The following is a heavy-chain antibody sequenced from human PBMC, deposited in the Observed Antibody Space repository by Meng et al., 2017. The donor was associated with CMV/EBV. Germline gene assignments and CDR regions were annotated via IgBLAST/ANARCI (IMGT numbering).Heavy chain of an antibody. CDR1: GYTFTSYG. CDR3: ARPFGVVNLPDY. J-gene: IGHJ4*02. CDR2: ISAYNGNT. Sequence: SCKASGYTFTSYGISWVRQAPRQGLEWMGWISAYNGNTNYAQKLQGRVTMTTDTSTSTAYMELRSLRSDDTAVYYCARPFGVVNLPDYWGQGTLVTVSS. D-gene: IGHD3-3*01. V-gene: IGHV1-18*01.